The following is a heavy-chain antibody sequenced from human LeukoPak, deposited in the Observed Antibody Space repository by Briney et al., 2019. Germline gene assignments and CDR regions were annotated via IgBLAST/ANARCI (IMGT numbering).Heavy chain of an antibody. V-gene: IGHV1-18*01. D-gene: IGHD6-13*01. J-gene: IGHJ5*02. CDR3: ARGRAAASFSGPNWFDP. Sequence: ASVKVSCKASGGTFSSYAISWVRRAPGQGLEWMGWISAYNGNTNYAQKLPGRVTMTTDTSTSTAYMELRSLRSDDTAVYYCARGRAAASFSGPNWFDPWGQGTLVTVSS. CDR1: GGTFSSYA. CDR2: ISAYNGNT.